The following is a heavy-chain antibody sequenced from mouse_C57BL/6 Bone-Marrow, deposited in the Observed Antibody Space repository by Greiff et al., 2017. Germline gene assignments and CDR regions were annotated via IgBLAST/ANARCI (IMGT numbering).Heavy chain of an antibody. CDR2: IYPRSGNT. D-gene: IGHD2-3*01. CDR3: ARGYDGYSEGYFDY. CDR1: GYTFTSYG. V-gene: IGHV1-81*01. J-gene: IGHJ2*01. Sequence: VKLVESGAELARPGASVKLSCKASGYTFTSYGISWVKQRTGQGLEWIGEIYPRSGNTYYNEKFKGKATLTADKSSSTAYMELRSLTSEDSAVYFCARGYDGYSEGYFDYWGQGTTLTVSS.